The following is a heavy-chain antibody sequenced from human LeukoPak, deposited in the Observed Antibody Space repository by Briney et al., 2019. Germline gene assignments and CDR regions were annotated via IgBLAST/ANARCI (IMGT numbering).Heavy chain of an antibody. CDR3: AKDFYGSGSYSPFDY. V-gene: IGHV3-30*02. J-gene: IGHJ4*02. D-gene: IGHD3-10*01. CDR2: IQYDGSNK. CDR1: GFTFSRYG. Sequence: GGSLRLSCAASGFTFSRYGMHWVRQAPGKGLEWVAFIQYDGSNKYYADSVKGRFTISRDNSKNTLYLQMNSLRAEDTAVYYCAKDFYGSGSYSPFDYWGQGTLVTVSS.